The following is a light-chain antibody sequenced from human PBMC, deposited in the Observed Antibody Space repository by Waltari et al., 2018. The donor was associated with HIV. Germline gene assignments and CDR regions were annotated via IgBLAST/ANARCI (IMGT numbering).Light chain of an antibody. CDR2: KAS. V-gene: IGKV1-5*03. Sequence: DIQLTQSPSTRSASVGDGVTITCRASQSIGYWLAWYQVKPGRGPKLLIYKASSLEGGVPSRFSGSGSGTEFTLTISSLQPDDFATYYCQQSQSFLYTFGQGTKLEIK. CDR3: QQSQSFLYT. CDR1: QSIGYW. J-gene: IGKJ2*01.